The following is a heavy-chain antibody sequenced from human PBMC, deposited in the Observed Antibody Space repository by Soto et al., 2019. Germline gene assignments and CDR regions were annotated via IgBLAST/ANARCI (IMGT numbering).Heavy chain of an antibody. Sequence: ASVKVSCKASGYTFTGYYMHWVRQAPGQGLEWMGWINPNSGGTNYAQKFQGWVTMTRDTSISTAYMELSRLRSDDTAVYYCARDCSRGSYYYGSGPAGGFDPWGQGTLVTVSS. V-gene: IGHV1-2*04. CDR1: GYTFTGYY. J-gene: IGHJ5*02. CDR2: INPNSGGT. CDR3: ARDCSRGSYYYGSGPAGGFDP. D-gene: IGHD3-10*01.